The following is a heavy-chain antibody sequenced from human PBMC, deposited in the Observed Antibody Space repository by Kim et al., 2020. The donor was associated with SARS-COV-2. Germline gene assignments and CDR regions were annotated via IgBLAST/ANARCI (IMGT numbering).Heavy chain of an antibody. CDR2: ISRDGRT. V-gene: IGHV3-66*02. J-gene: IGHJ5*02. CDR1: GFSVNNNY. D-gene: IGHD2-15*01. CDR3: AKDPGYYLGVDFDP. Sequence: GGSLRLSCVASGFSVNNNYMSWVRQAPGKGLEWISVISRDGRTYYADSVKGRFTISRDSSENTLFLQMNSLRTEDTAVYHCAKDPGYYLGVDFDPWGQGIMVTVSS.